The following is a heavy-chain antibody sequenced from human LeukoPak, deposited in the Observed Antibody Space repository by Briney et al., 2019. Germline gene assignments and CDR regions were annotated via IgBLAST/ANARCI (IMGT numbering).Heavy chain of an antibody. Sequence: KASETLSLTSTVSVDSLSRSCYFWGWIRQPPGKGLGWIGSIYYSGSTYYSPSLRSRVTISVDTSKNQFSLKLSSVSAADTAVFYCATQRHKVEGPPLNWFDPWGQGTLVTVSS. V-gene: IGHV4-39*01. J-gene: IGHJ5*02. CDR3: ATQRHKVEGPPLNWFDP. D-gene: IGHD1-14*01. CDR2: IYYSGST. CDR1: VDSLSRSCYF.